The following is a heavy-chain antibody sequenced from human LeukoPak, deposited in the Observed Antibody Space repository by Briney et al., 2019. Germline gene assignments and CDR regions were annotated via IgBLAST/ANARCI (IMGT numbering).Heavy chain of an antibody. CDR1: GVFISSGGYS. CDR2: IYYDGST. J-gene: IGHJ5*02. D-gene: IGHD2-15*01. Sequence: SETLSLTCAVSGVFISSGGYSWSWIRQPPGKRLEWIGYIYYDGSTYYNPSLKSRVTISVDTSKNQFSLKLSSVTAADTAVYYCARDPFYCSGGSCYSGWFDPWGQGTLVTVSS. CDR3: ARDPFYCSGGSCYSGWFDP. V-gene: IGHV4-30-4*07.